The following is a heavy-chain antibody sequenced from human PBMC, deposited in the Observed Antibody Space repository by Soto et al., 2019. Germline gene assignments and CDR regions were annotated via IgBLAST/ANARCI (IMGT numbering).Heavy chain of an antibody. CDR1: GGTFSSYA. Sequence: SVKVSCKASGGTFSSYAISWVRQAPGQGLEWMGGIIPIFGTANYAQKFQGRVTITADESTSTAYMELSSLRSEDTAVYYCARDPRSVTMIPDFDIWGQGTMVTVSS. D-gene: IGHD3-22*01. J-gene: IGHJ3*02. CDR2: IIPIFGTA. CDR3: ARDPRSVTMIPDFDI. V-gene: IGHV1-69*13.